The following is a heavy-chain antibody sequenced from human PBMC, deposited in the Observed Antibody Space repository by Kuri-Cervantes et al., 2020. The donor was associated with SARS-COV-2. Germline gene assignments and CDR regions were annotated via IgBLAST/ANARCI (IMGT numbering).Heavy chain of an antibody. CDR3: ATVELALGPDYDYSGMDV. J-gene: IGHJ6*02. CDR2: IIPIFRTS. D-gene: IGHD3-16*01. V-gene: IGHV1-69*13. Sequence: SVKVSCKASGGSLTDYSISWVRQAPGQGLEWMGVIIPIFRTSNYAQKFQGRVTITADESTTIAYTELSSLRSEDTAVYYCATVELALGPDYDYSGMDVWGQGTTVTVSS. CDR1: GGSLTDYS.